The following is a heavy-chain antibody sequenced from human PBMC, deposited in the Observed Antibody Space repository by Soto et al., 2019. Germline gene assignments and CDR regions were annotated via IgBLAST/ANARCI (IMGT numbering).Heavy chain of an antibody. V-gene: IGHV1-24*01. D-gene: IGHD2-2*01. J-gene: IGHJ3*02. CDR3: ATGKCSSTSCYGPHDAFDI. CDR2: FDPEDGET. CDR1: GYTLTELS. Sequence: ASVKVSCKVSGYTLTELSMHWVRQAPGKGLDWMGGFDPEDGETIYAQKFQGRVTMTEDTSTDTAYMELSSLRSEDTAVYYCATGKCSSTSCYGPHDAFDIWGQGTMVTVSS.